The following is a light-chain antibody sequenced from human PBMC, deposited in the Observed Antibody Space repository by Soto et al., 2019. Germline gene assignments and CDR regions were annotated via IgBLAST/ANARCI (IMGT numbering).Light chain of an antibody. CDR1: SSDVGGYNY. J-gene: IGLJ2*01. Sequence: QSALTQPRSVSGSPGQSVTISCTGTSSDVGGYNYVSWYQQHPGKAPKLMISDVNKRPSGVPDRFSGSKSGNAASLTISGLQAEDEADYYCCSYAGSYTVVFGGGTKVTVL. V-gene: IGLV2-11*01. CDR3: CSYAGSYTVV. CDR2: DVN.